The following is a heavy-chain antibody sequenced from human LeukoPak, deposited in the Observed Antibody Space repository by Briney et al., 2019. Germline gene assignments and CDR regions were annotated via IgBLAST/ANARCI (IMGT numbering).Heavy chain of an antibody. V-gene: IGHV4-59*01. J-gene: IGHJ4*02. CDR3: ARGTVLNYYDSSGYHKSPGSVDY. CDR2: IYYSGST. Sequence: PPETLSLTCTVSGGSISSYYWSWIRQPPGKGLEWIGYIYYSGSTNYNPSLKSRVTIPVDTSKNQFSLKLSSVTAADTAVYYCARGTVLNYYDSSGYHKSPGSVDYWGQGTLVTVSS. D-gene: IGHD3-22*01. CDR1: GGSISSYY.